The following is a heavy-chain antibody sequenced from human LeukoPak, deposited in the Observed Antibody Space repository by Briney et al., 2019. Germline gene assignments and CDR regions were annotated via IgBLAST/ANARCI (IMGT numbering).Heavy chain of an antibody. J-gene: IGHJ4*02. V-gene: IGHV3-74*01. CDR2: INSDGSST. D-gene: IGHD3-9*01. CDR1: GFTFSSYW. Sequence: GGSLRLSCAASGFTFSSYWMHWVRKAPGKGLVWVSRINSDGSSTSYADSVKGRFTISRDNAKNTLYLQMNSLRAEDTAVYYCARGAYDILTGYTYWGQGTLVTVSS. CDR3: ARGAYDILTGYTY.